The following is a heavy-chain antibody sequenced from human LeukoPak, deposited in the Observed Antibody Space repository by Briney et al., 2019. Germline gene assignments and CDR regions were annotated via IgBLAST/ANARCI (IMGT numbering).Heavy chain of an antibody. Sequence: PSETLSLTCTVSGGSIRSSYYYWGWIRQPPGKGLEWIGSIYDSGSTYYNPSLKSRVTISRDTSKNQFSLRLTSVTAADTAVYYCAREDSGTSGYVFDPWGQGTLVTVSS. CDR3: AREDSGTSGYVFDP. CDR1: GGSIRSSYYY. V-gene: IGHV4-39*07. D-gene: IGHD3-22*01. J-gene: IGHJ5*02. CDR2: IYDSGST.